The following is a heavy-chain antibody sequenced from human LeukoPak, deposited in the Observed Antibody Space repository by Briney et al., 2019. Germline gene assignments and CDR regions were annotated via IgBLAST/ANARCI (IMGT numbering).Heavy chain of an antibody. CDR2: ISNGDRTT. D-gene: IGHD2-15*01. V-gene: IGHV3-48*03. Sequence: GGSLRLSCAASGFIFSSYEMNSVRQAPGKGLEWVSYISNGDRTTKYADSVEGRFTISRDNAQNSLFLQMNSLRSEDTAVYYCARDPGVVAATGYYFDYWGQGTLVTVSS. CDR3: ARDPGVVAATGYYFDY. CDR1: GFIFSSYE. J-gene: IGHJ4*02.